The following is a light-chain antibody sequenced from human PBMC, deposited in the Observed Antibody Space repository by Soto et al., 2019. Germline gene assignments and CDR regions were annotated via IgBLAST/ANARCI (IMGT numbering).Light chain of an antibody. J-gene: IGLJ2*01. CDR2: EVS. CDR3: SSYTSSSTRV. V-gene: IGLV2-14*01. Sequence: QSVLTQPASVSGSPGQSITISCTGTSSDVGGYNYVSWYQQHPGKAPRLIIYEVSNRPSGISNRFSGSKSGNTASLTISGLPTEAEADYYCSSYTSSSTRVFGGGTKLTVL. CDR1: SSDVGGYNY.